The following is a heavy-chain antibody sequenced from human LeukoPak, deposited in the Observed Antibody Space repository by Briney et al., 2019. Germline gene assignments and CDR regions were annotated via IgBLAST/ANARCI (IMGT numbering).Heavy chain of an antibody. V-gene: IGHV4-30-2*03. CDR2: IYHSGST. J-gene: IGHJ4*02. CDR3: ARRSLYSSPR. D-gene: IGHD4-11*01. CDR1: GVSISSGGYS. Sequence: SETLSLTCAVSGVSISSGGYSWSWIRQPPGKGLEWIGYIYHSGSTYYNPSLKSRVTVAVDTSRNQFSLRLSSVGAEDTAVYYCARRSLYSSPRWGQGTLVTVSS.